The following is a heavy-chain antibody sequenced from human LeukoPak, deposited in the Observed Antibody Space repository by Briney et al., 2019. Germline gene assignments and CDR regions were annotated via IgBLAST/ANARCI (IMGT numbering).Heavy chain of an antibody. V-gene: IGHV4-61*01. Sequence: PSETLSLTCTVSGSSISSSSYYWSWIRQPPGEGLEWIGYIYYSGSTNYNPSLKSRVTISVDTSKNQFSLKLSSVTAADTAVYYCASSRNYYDSSGYQNDYWGQGTLVTVSS. CDR2: IYYSGST. CDR1: GSSISSSSYY. CDR3: ASSRNYYDSSGYQNDY. D-gene: IGHD3-22*01. J-gene: IGHJ4*02.